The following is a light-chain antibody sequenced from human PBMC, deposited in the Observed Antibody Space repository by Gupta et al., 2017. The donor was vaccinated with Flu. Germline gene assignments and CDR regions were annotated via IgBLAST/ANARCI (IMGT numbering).Light chain of an antibody. V-gene: IGLV2-14*01. Sequence: QSALTQPASVSRSPGQSITISCTGTSSDVGRSDSVSWYQQHPGKAPKLLIYDVSNRPSGVSSRFSGSKSGNTASLTISGLQAEDETDYYCSSYTSISTFYVFGTGTKVTVL. J-gene: IGLJ1*01. CDR3: SSYTSISTFYV. CDR1: SSDVGRSDS. CDR2: DVS.